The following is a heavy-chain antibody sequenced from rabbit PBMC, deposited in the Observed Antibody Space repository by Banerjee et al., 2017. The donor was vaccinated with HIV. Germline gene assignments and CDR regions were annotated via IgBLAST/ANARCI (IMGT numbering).Heavy chain of an antibody. CDR3: ARGGYAGDSGATGL. Sequence: QEQLEESGGGLVQPGGSLKLSCTASGFTLSSYWICWVRQAPGKGLEWIGCIYTGSGSTYYASWAKGRFTVSKTSSTTVTLQMTSLTAADTATYFCARGGYAGDSGATGLWGPGTLVTVS. J-gene: IGHJ4*01. CDR2: IYTGSGST. D-gene: IGHD4-2*01. CDR1: GFTLSSYW. V-gene: IGHV1S45*01.